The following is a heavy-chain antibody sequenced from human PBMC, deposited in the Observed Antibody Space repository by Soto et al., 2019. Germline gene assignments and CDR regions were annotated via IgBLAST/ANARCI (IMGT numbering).Heavy chain of an antibody. CDR3: ARDSDFGVVIIPLDY. Sequence: QVQLVQSGAEVKKPGSSVKVSCKASGGTFSSYTISWVRQAPGQGLEWMGRIIPSLGIANCAQKFQGRVTTTAAKSTSTAYMELSILGSEDTAVYYCARDSDFGVVIIPLDYWGQGTLVTVSS. D-gene: IGHD3-3*01. V-gene: IGHV1-69*08. CDR2: IIPSLGIA. J-gene: IGHJ4*02. CDR1: GGTFSSYT.